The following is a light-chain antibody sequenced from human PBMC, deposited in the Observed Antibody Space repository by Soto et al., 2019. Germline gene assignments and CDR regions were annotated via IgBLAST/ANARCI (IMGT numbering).Light chain of an antibody. CDR2: DVT. V-gene: IGLV2-14*03. CDR1: SSDVGGYNY. J-gene: IGLJ1*01. Sequence: QSALTQPASVSGSPGQSITISCTGTSSDVGGYNYVSWYQQHPGKAPKLMIYDVTYRPSGISNRFSGSKSGNTASLTISGLQAEDEADYYCSSYTSNNTLYVFGTGTKVTVL. CDR3: SSYTSNNTLYV.